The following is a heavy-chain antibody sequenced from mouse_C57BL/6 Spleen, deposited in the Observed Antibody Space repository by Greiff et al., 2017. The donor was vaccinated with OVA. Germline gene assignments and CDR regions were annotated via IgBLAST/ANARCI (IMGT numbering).Heavy chain of an antibody. CDR2: IYPGDGDT. CDR1: GYAFSSSW. CDR3: ARDMDDYAAWFAY. Sequence: QVQLQQSGPELVKPGASVKISCKASGYAFSSSWMNWVKQRPGKGLEWIGRIYPGDGDTNYNGKFKGKATLTADKSSSTAYMQLSSLTSEDSAVYFCARDMDDYAAWFAYWGQGTLVTVSA. V-gene: IGHV1-82*01. J-gene: IGHJ3*01. D-gene: IGHD2-4*01.